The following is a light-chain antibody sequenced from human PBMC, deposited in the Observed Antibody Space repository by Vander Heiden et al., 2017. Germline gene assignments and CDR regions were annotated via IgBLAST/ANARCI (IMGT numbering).Light chain of an antibody. CDR2: DDS. Sequence: SYVGTQVPSGSVALGQTARITCGGNNIGSKSVSWYQQKPGQAPVLVVYDDSDRPSAIPERFSGSNSENTATVTISRVEAGDEADYYCQVWDSSSDHVVFGGGTKLTVL. CDR1: NIGSKS. V-gene: IGLV3-21*02. CDR3: QVWDSSSDHVV. J-gene: IGLJ2*01.